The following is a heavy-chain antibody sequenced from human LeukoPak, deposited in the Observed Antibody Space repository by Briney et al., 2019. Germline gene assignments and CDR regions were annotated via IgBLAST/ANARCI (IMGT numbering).Heavy chain of an antibody. D-gene: IGHD1-26*01. CDR1: GLSLSTYY. Sequence: NPSETLSLTCAVSGLSLSTYYWSWIRQPPGKGLEWIGEINHRGSTNNNPSLKSRVTISVDTSKNQFSPKVTSVSAADTAVYYCASSVGSTDYWGQGTLVTVSS. J-gene: IGHJ4*02. CDR2: INHRGST. V-gene: IGHV4-34*01. CDR3: ASSVGSTDY.